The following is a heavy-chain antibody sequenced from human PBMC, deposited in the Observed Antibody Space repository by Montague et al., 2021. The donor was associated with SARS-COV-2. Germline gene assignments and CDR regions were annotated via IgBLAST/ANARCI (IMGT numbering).Heavy chain of an antibody. CDR2: IYASGST. Sequence: TLSLTCSISGVSITSYYWSWVRQPAGKGLEWIGHIYASGSTNYSPSLKSRVRLSIDSPKNQFSLKLESLTAADTAVYYCVRDGGNWYYFDYWGQGALVTVSS. V-gene: IGHV4-4*07. D-gene: IGHD3-16*01. CDR3: VRDGGNWYYFDY. J-gene: IGHJ4*02. CDR1: GVSITSYY.